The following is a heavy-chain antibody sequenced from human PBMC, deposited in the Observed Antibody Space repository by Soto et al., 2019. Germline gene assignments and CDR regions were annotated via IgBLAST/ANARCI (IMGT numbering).Heavy chain of an antibody. Sequence: GGSLRLSCAASGFTFSSYGMHWVRQAPGKGLEWVAVISYDGSNKYYGDSVKGRFTISRDNSKNTLFLQMNSLRAEDTAVFYCAKSPLPDIAVAGSDYDYYYGVDVWGQGTTVTVSS. V-gene: IGHV3-30*18. CDR1: GFTFSSYG. J-gene: IGHJ6*02. CDR2: ISYDGSNK. CDR3: AKSPLPDIAVAGSDYDYYYGVDV. D-gene: IGHD6-19*01.